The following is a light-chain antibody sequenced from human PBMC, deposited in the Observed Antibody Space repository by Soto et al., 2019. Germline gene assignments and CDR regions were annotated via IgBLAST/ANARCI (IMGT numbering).Light chain of an antibody. CDR3: QQYGSSPWT. J-gene: IGKJ1*01. CDR1: QSVSSSY. CDR2: GAS. V-gene: IGKV3-20*01. Sequence: EIVLTQSPGTLSLSPGERATLSCRASQSVSSSYLAWYQQKPGQAHRLLIYGASSRATGIPDRFSGSVSGTDFTLTISRLEPEDFAVYYCQQYGSSPWTFGQGTKVEIK.